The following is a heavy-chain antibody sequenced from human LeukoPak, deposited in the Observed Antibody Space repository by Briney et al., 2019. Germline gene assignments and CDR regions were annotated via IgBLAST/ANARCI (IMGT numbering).Heavy chain of an antibody. CDR3: ARLLCSGGSCWVDY. Sequence: SETLSLPCTGSGGSISSYYWSWIRQPPGKGLEWIGYIYHSGSTNYNPSLKSRVTISVDTSKNQFSLKLSSVTAADTAVYYCARLLCSGGSCWVDYWGQGTLVTVSS. D-gene: IGHD2-15*01. J-gene: IGHJ4*02. V-gene: IGHV4-59*08. CDR2: IYHSGST. CDR1: GGSISSYY.